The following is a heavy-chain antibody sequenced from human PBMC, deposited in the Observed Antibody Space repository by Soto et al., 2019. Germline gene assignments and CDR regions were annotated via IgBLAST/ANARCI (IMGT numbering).Heavy chain of an antibody. Sequence: QVQLVQSGAEVKKPGSSVNVSCKASGGTFSTYVISWVRQAPGQGLKWMGGIIPVFATTNYAQKFQGRVTITADESTRTGYMELNSLRSEDTAVYYCARGRIAGAATDFYYYGMDVWGQGTSVTVSS. V-gene: IGHV1-69*12. J-gene: IGHJ6*02. CDR3: ARGRIAGAATDFYYYGMDV. D-gene: IGHD1-26*01. CDR1: GGTFSTYV. CDR2: IIPVFATT.